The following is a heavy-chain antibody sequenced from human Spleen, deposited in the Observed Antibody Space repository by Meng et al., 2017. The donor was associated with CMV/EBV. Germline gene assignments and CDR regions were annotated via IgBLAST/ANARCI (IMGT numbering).Heavy chain of an antibody. V-gene: IGHV4-31*03. J-gene: IGHJ4*02. CDR1: SDSISSGGYY. CDR2: IYYSGST. Sequence: CTGSSDSISSGGYYWTWVRQHPGKGLEWIGYIYYSGSTYYNPSLKSRVTMSLDTSNNQFSLNLSSLTAADTAVYYCARASGSTVTFDYWGQGTLVTVSS. CDR3: ARASGSTVTFDY. D-gene: IGHD4-17*01.